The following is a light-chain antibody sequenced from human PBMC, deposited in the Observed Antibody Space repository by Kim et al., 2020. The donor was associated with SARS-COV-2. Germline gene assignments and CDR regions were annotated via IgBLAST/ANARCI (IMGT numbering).Light chain of an antibody. J-gene: IGKJ1*01. CDR1: QVINNY. CDR2: GAS. V-gene: IGKV1-27*01. CDR3: QEYDRAPWT. Sequence: DIQMTQSPSSLSASVGDRVTITCRASQVINNYLAWYQQKPGKAPTVLIYGASTLHSGVPSRFSGSGSGTDFTLTISSLQPEDVGTYYCQEYDRAPWTFGHGTKVDIK.